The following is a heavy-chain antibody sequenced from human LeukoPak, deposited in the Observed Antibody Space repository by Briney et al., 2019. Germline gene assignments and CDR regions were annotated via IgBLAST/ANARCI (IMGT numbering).Heavy chain of an antibody. CDR3: ARGYYDSSGYYHFDY. V-gene: IGHV1-69*05. CDR2: IIPIFGTA. J-gene: IGHJ4*02. CDR1: GYTFTGYY. Sequence: GASVKVSCKASGYTFTGYYMHWVRQAPGQGLEWMGGIIPIFGTANYAQKFQGRVTITTDESTSTAYMELSSLRSEDTAVYYRARGYYDSSGYYHFDYWGQGTLVTVSS. D-gene: IGHD3-22*01.